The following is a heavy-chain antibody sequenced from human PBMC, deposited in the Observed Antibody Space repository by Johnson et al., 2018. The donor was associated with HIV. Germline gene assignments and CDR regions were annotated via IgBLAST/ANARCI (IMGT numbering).Heavy chain of an antibody. CDR3: TTGRRRGNAFDI. D-gene: IGHD3-16*01. V-gene: IGHV3-15*01. J-gene: IGHJ3*02. Sequence: VQLVESGGGLVQPGGSLRLSCAASGFTLSNAWMSWVRQAPGKGLEWVGRIKSKTDGGTTDYAAPVKGRFTISRDDSKNTLYLQMNSLKTEDTAVYYCTTGRRRGNAFDIWGQGTMVTVSS. CDR2: IKSKTDGGTT. CDR1: GFTLSNAW.